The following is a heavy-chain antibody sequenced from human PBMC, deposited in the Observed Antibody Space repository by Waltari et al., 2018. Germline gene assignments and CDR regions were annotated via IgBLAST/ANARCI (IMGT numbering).Heavy chain of an antibody. D-gene: IGHD6-19*01. V-gene: IGHV3-66*02. CDR2: IYGGCST. CDR1: GFTVSSYS. J-gene: IGHJ4*02. CDR3: ARGRGWCDD. Sequence: EVQLVASGGGLVQPGGSLRLSCAASGFTVSSYSMSCVRQAPGKGLEWVAVIYGGCSTYCAGAVKGRVTISRDNSKNTLYRQMSSRRVEDTAVYYCARGRGWCDDWGQGTLGTVSS.